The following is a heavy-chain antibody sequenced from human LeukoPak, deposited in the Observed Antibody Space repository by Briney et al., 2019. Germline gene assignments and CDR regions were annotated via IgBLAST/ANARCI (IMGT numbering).Heavy chain of an antibody. V-gene: IGHV3-33*01. CDR3: SGEDDAFDI. J-gene: IGHJ3*02. CDR1: GFTFSSYG. CDR2: IWYDGSNK. Sequence: GGSLRLSCAASGFTFSSYGMHWVRQAPGKGLEWVAVIWYDGSNKYYADSVKGRFTISRDNSKNTLYLQMNSLRAEDTAVYYCSGEDDAFDIWGQGTMVTVSS.